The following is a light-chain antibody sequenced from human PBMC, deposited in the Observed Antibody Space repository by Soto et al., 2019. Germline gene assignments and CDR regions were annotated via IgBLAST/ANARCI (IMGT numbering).Light chain of an antibody. CDR3: QSCDSSLSGSGV. J-gene: IGLJ1*01. V-gene: IGLV1-40*01. Sequence: QSVLTPPPSVSGAPGQRVTISCTGTSSNIGAGYDVHWYQQFPGTAPKLLIYGNRNRPSGVPDRFSGSKSGTSASLAITGLQAEDEATYYCQSCDSSLSGSGVFGTGTKVTVL. CDR1: SSNIGAGYD. CDR2: GNR.